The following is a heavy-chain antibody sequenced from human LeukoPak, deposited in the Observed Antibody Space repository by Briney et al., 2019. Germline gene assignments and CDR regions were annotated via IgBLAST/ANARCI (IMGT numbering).Heavy chain of an antibody. CDR3: ARGYYDFWSGYLPSFDY. V-gene: IGHV4-30-4*08. D-gene: IGHD3-3*01. CDR2: IYYSGST. Sequence: SQTLSLTCTVSGGSISSGDYYWSWIRQPPGKGLEWTGYIYYSGSTYYNPSLKSRVTISVDTSKNQFSLKLSSVTAADTAVYYCARGYYDFWSGYLPSFDYWGQGTLVTVSS. CDR1: GGSISSGDYY. J-gene: IGHJ4*02.